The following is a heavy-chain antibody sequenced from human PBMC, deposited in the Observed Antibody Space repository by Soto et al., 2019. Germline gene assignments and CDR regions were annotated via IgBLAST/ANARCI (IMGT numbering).Heavy chain of an antibody. CDR1: GGTFSSYA. Sequence: SVKVSCKASGGTFSSYAISWVRQAPGQGLEWMGGIIPIFGTANYAQKFQGRVTITADESTSTAYMELSSLRSEDTAVYYCASNYYDSSAYHNAFDSWGQGTRVTVAS. CDR3: ASNYYDSSAYHNAFDS. V-gene: IGHV1-69*13. CDR2: IIPIFGTA. D-gene: IGHD3-22*01. J-gene: IGHJ3*02.